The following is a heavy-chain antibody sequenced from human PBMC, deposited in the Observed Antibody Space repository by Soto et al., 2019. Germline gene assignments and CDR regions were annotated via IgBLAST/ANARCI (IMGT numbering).Heavy chain of an antibody. Sequence: GASVKVSCKASGVTFSSYAISWVRQAPGQGLEWMGGIIPIFGTANYAQKFQGRVTITADESTSTAYMELSSLRSEDTAVYYCARGEDIVATTPFNYYYYGMDVWGQGTTVTVSS. V-gene: IGHV1-69*13. D-gene: IGHD5-12*01. CDR3: ARGEDIVATTPFNYYYYGMDV. CDR1: GVTFSSYA. J-gene: IGHJ6*02. CDR2: IIPIFGTA.